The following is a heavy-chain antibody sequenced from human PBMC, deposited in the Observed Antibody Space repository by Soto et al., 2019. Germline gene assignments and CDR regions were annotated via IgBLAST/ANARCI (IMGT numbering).Heavy chain of an antibody. Sequence: QVQLQESGPGLVKPSETLSLTCTVSGGSISSYYWSWIRQPPGKGLEWIGYIYYSGSTNYNPSLTSLVTISVATSKNQCSLRLSSVTAADTAVYDCARHGPGRGWFDPGGQGTLVTVSS. J-gene: IGHJ5*02. CDR3: ARHGPGRGWFDP. D-gene: IGHD3-16*01. V-gene: IGHV4-59*08. CDR2: IYYSGST. CDR1: GGSISSYY.